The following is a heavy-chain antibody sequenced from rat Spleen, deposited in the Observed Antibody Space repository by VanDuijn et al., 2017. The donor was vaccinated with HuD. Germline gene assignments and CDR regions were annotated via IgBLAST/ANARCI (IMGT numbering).Heavy chain of an antibody. CDR1: GFSLTSYH. J-gene: IGHJ2*01. CDR3: ARSAKYYYDGSYYYVHFDY. D-gene: IGHD1-12*02. V-gene: IGHV2-15*01. Sequence: QVQLKESGPGLMQSSQTLSLTCIVSGFSLTSYHVHWVRQSPGKGLEWIGAIWSGGTTDYSSALKSRLSISRDHSKSQVLLKMNSLQTEDTAMYFCARSAKYYYDGSYYYVHFDYWGQGVMVTVSS. CDR2: IWSGGTT.